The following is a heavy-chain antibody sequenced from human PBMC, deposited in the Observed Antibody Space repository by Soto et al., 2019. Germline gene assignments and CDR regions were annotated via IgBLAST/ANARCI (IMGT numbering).Heavy chain of an antibody. CDR2: ISTNGGST. D-gene: IGHD3-22*01. V-gene: IGHV3-64D*06. CDR3: VKGEYYYDSSGYYPFDY. Sequence: PGGSLRLSCSASGFTFSSYAMHWVRQAPGKGLEYVSSISTNGGSTRYADSVKGRFTISRDNSKNTQYLQMSSLRADDTVVYYCVKGEYYYDSSGYYPFDYWGQGT. CDR1: GFTFSSYA. J-gene: IGHJ4*02.